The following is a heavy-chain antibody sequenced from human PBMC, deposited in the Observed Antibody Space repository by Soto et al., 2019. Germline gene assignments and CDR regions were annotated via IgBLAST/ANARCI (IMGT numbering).Heavy chain of an antibody. V-gene: IGHV4-28*01. CDR3: ARKGEEGWFDP. Sequence: PSETLSLTCAVSGYPISSSTSWGWIRQPPGKGLEWIGHIYYSGRTYYNPSLKSRVTMSVDTSKNQFSLKLSSVTAVDTAVYYCARKGEEGWFDPWGQGTRVTV. CDR2: IYYSGRT. D-gene: IGHD2-21*01. CDR1: GYPISSSTS. J-gene: IGHJ5*02.